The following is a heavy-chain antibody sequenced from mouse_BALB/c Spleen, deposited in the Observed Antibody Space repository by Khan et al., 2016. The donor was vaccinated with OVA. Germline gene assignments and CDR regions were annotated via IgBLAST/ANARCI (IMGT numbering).Heavy chain of an antibody. J-gene: IGHJ3*01. CDR3: ARSEYGTLAY. Sequence: QVQLQQSGPELVKPGASVKMSCKASGYTFTDYIINWVKQRTGQGLEWIGDIYPGSDNTYYNEKFKGKATLTADKSSNTVYMQLSSLTSEDSADYFCARSEYGTLAYWGQGTLVTVAA. V-gene: IGHV1-77*01. D-gene: IGHD2-10*02. CDR2: IYPGSDNT. CDR1: GYTFTDYI.